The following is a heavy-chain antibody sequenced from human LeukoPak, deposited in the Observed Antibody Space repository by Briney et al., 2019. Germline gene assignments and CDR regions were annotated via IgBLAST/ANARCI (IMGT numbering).Heavy chain of an antibody. V-gene: IGHV3-7*01. Sequence: GGSLRLSCAASGFTFSSYWMSWVRQAPGKGLEWVANIKQDGSEKYYVDSVKGRFTISRDNAKNSLYLQMNSLRAEDTAVYYCARDRNHDYYDSSGFSDYWGQGTLVTVSS. D-gene: IGHD3-22*01. CDR2: IKQDGSEK. CDR3: ARDRNHDYYDSSGFSDY. CDR1: GFTFSSYW. J-gene: IGHJ4*02.